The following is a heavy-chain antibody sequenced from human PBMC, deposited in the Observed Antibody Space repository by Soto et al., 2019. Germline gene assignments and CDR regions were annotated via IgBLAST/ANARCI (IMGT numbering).Heavy chain of an antibody. J-gene: IGHJ1*01. D-gene: IGHD2-15*01. CDR2: ISGSGGST. CDR1: GFTFSSYA. CDR3: AKEGVVAATGAEYFQH. Sequence: EVQLLESGGGLVQPGGSLRLSCAASGFTFSSYAMSWVRQAPGKGLEWVSAISGSGGSTYYADSVKGRFTISRDNSKNTLYLQMNSLRAEDTAVYYWAKEGVVAATGAEYFQHWGEGTLVTVS. V-gene: IGHV3-23*01.